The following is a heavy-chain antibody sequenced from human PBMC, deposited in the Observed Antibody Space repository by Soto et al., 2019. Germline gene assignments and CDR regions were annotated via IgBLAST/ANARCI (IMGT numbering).Heavy chain of an antibody. D-gene: IGHD6-6*01. Sequence: ASVKVSCKASGGTFSSYAISWARQAPGQGLEWMGWISAYNGNTNYAQKLQGRVTMTTDTSTSTAYMELRSLRSDDTAVYYCARAYQGSSSGGMDVWGQGTTVTVSS. CDR2: ISAYNGNT. J-gene: IGHJ6*02. CDR1: GGTFSSYA. CDR3: ARAYQGSSSGGMDV. V-gene: IGHV1-18*01.